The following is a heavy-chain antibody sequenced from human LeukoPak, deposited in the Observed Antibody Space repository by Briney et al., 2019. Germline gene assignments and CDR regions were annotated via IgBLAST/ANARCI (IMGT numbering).Heavy chain of an antibody. V-gene: IGHV4-30-4*01. D-gene: IGHD3-10*01. CDR3: ARDPGSYYGSGSRPYYYYGMDV. CDR1: GGSISSHY. J-gene: IGHJ6*04. CDR2: IYYSGST. Sequence: SETLSLTCTVSGGSISSHYWSWIRQPPGKGLEWIGYIYYSGSTYYNPSLKSRVTISVDTSKNQFSLKLSSVTAADTAVYYCARDPGSYYGSGSRPYYYYGMDVWGKGTTVTVSS.